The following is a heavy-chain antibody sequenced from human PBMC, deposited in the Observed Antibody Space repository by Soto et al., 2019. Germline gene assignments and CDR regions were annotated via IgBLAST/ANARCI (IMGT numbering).Heavy chain of an antibody. CDR3: ARAVGTEAEAGSGSYPRDY. CDR2: IYSGGST. Sequence: GGSLRLSCAASGFTVSSNYMSWVRQAPGKGLEWVSVIYSGGSTYYADSVKGRFTISRHNSKNTLYLQMNSLRAEDTAVYYCARAVGTEAEAGSGSYPRDYWGQGTLVTVSS. J-gene: IGHJ4*02. CDR1: GFTVSSNY. D-gene: IGHD3-10*01. V-gene: IGHV3-53*04.